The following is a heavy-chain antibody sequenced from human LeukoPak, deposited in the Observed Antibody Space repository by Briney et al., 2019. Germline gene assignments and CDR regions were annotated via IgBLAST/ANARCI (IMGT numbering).Heavy chain of an antibody. CDR1: GFTFTSSA. CDR3: AADSETEYYYDSSGYYP. V-gene: IGHV1-58*01. J-gene: IGHJ5*02. D-gene: IGHD3-22*01. Sequence: LVKVSCKASGFTFTSSAVQWVRQARGQRLEWIGWIVVGSGNTNCAQKFQERVTITRDMSTSTAYMELSSLRSEDTAVYYCAADSETEYYYDSSGYYPWGQGTLVTVSS. CDR2: IVVGSGNT.